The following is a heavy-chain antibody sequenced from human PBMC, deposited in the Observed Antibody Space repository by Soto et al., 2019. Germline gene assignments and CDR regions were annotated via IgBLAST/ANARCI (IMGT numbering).Heavy chain of an antibody. D-gene: IGHD3-10*01. J-gene: IGHJ4*02. CDR2: INHSGST. Sequence: PSETLFLTCTVYGGSITRSSYYWGWIRQPPGKGLGWIGEINHSGSTNYNPSLKSRVTISVDTSKNQFSLKLSSVTAADTAVYYCARGRWFGKYYFDYWGQGTLVTVSS. V-gene: IGHV4-39*07. CDR3: ARGRWFGKYYFDY. CDR1: GGSITRSSYY.